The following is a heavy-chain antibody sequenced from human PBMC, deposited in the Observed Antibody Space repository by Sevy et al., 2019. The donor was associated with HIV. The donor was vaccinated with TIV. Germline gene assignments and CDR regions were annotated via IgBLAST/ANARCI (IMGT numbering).Heavy chain of an antibody. CDR2: ISKDGSNK. Sequence: GGSLRLSCSAFGFNISPYALHWIRQTPGKGLQWLAVISKDGSNKDYADFVKGRFYLSRDNSKNTFYLQMSNLRPEYTAVSYCAKVGYSYDSRSTNLFVLWGQGTLVTFSS. J-gene: IGHJ5*02. CDR1: GFNISPYA. CDR3: AKVGYSYDSRSTNLFVL. V-gene: IGHV3-30*04. D-gene: IGHD3-22*01.